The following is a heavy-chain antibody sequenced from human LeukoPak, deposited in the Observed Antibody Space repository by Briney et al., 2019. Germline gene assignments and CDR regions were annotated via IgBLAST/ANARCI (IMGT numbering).Heavy chain of an antibody. D-gene: IGHD3-10*01. Sequence: PSETLSLTCTVPGGSISSSSYYWGWIRQPPGKGLEWIGSIYYSGSTYYNPSLKSRVTISVDTSKNQFSLKLSSVTAADTAVYYCARHVFDGFGEGDYWGQGTLVTVSS. V-gene: IGHV4-39*01. CDR3: ARHVFDGFGEGDY. CDR1: GGSISSSSYY. CDR2: IYYSGST. J-gene: IGHJ4*02.